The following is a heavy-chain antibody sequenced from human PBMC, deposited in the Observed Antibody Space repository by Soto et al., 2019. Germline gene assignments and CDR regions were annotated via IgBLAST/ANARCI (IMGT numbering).Heavy chain of an antibody. V-gene: IGHV4-59*01. Sequence: SGTLSLTCTVSGGSISSYYWSWIRQPPGKGLEWIGYIYYSGSTNYNPSLKSRVTISVDTSKNQFSLKLSSVTAADTAVYYCARVRYYDSSGDFDYWGQGTLVTVPQ. CDR3: ARVRYYDSSGDFDY. CDR1: GGSISSYY. J-gene: IGHJ4*02. D-gene: IGHD3-22*01. CDR2: IYYSGST.